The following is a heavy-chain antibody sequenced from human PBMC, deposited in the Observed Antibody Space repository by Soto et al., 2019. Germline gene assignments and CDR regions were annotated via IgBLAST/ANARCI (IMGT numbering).Heavy chain of an antibody. CDR2: ISYDGSNK. J-gene: IGHJ6*02. CDR1: GFTFSSYA. V-gene: IGHV3-30-3*01. Sequence: HPGGSLRLSCAASGFTFSSYAMHWVRQAPGKGLEWVAVISYDGSNKYYADSVKGRFTISRDNSKNTLYLQMNSLRAEDTAVYYCARDLGSSGYYFYYYYGMDVWGQGTTVTVSS. CDR3: ARDLGSSGYYFYYYYGMDV. D-gene: IGHD3-22*01.